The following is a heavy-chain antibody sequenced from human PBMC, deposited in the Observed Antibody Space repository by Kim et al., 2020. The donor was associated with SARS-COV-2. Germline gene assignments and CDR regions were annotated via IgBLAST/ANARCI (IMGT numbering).Heavy chain of an antibody. Sequence: AQQFQGRVTMTRNTSISTAYMELSSLRSEDTAVYYCARGRITGTTSPFDYWGQGTLVTVSS. D-gene: IGHD1-20*01. V-gene: IGHV1-8*01. CDR3: ARGRITGTTSPFDY. J-gene: IGHJ4*02.